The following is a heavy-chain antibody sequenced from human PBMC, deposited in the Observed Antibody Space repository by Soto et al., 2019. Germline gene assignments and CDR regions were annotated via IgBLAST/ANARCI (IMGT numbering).Heavy chain of an antibody. Sequence: EVQLVESGGGLVQPGGSLRLSCAASGFTVSSNYMSWVRQAPGKGLEWVSVIYSGGSTYYADSVKGRFTISRHNSKNTLYLQINSLRAEDTAVYYCAAEYSSSSGRRGYWGQGTLVTVSS. V-gene: IGHV3-53*04. CDR1: GFTVSSNY. D-gene: IGHD6-6*01. CDR3: AAEYSSSSGRRGY. CDR2: IYSGGST. J-gene: IGHJ4*02.